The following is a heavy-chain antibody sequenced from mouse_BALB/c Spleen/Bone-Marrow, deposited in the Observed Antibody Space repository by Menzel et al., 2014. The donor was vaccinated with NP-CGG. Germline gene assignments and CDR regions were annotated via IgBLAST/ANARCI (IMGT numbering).Heavy chain of an antibody. D-gene: IGHD1-1*01. CDR2: INPSTGYT. CDR1: GYTFTNYW. V-gene: IGHV1-7*01. Sequence: VQLQQSGVELAKPGASVKMSCKASGYTFTNYWMHWVKQRPGQGLEWIGYINPSTGYTEYNQKFKDKATLTADKSSSTAYMQLSSLTSEDSAVYYCARIYYYGRDYWGQGTTLTVSS. J-gene: IGHJ2*01. CDR3: ARIYYYGRDY.